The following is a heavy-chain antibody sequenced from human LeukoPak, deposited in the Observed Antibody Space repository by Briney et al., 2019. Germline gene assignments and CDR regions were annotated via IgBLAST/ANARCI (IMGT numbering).Heavy chain of an antibody. V-gene: IGHV3-23*01. CDR3: AKDGGHGDYSDY. J-gene: IGHJ4*02. D-gene: IGHD3-16*01. CDR2: ISGSGGST. Sequence: GGSLRLSCAASGFTFSTYAMSWVRQAPGEGLEWVSTISGSGGSTYYADSVKGRFTISRDTSKNTLSLQMNSLRAEDTALYYCAKDGGHGDYSDYWGQGTLVTVSS. CDR1: GFTFSTYA.